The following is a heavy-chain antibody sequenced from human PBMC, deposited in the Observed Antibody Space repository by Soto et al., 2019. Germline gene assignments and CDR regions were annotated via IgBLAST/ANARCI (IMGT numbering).Heavy chain of an antibody. D-gene: IGHD3-10*01. CDR2: INPVGGSA. CDR3: SRVSGSIGSPRKHGFDI. J-gene: IGHJ3*02. Sequence: QVQLVQSGAEVKKPGASVKVSCKAVGYTFTSYYMHWVRQAPGQGLEWMGIINPVGGSATYAQNFQGRVTMTRDTSTSTVYMELSSLRSEDTAVYHCSRVSGSIGSPRKHGFDIWGQGTMVTVSS. CDR1: GYTFTSYY. V-gene: IGHV1-46*01.